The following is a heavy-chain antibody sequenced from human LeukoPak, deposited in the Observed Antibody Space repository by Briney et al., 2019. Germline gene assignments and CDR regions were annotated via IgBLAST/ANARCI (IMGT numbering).Heavy chain of an antibody. CDR2: ISATGGST. CDR1: GFTFSRYA. J-gene: IGHJ4*02. D-gene: IGHD1-26*01. Sequence: GGSLRLSCAASGFTFSRYAMTWVREAPGKGLEWVSTISATGGSTYYADSVKGRLTISRDNSKNTLYLQMNSLRAEDTAVYFCAKDSGTYYKAFDYWGQGTLVTVSS. CDR3: AKDSGTYYKAFDY. V-gene: IGHV3-23*01.